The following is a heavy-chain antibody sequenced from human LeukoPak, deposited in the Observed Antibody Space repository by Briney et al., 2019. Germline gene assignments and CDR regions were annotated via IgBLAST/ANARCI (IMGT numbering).Heavy chain of an antibody. J-gene: IGHJ5*02. V-gene: IGHV1-46*01. D-gene: IGHD6-13*01. CDR1: GYTLTSYH. CDR3: ADSSSWYDWFDP. Sequence: GASVKVSCKASGYTLTSYHMHWVRQAPGQGLEWMGIINPSGGTTNYAQKFRGRVTMTRDMSTSTVYMELSSLRSEDMAVYYCADSSSWYDWFDPWGQGTLVTVSS. CDR2: INPSGGTT.